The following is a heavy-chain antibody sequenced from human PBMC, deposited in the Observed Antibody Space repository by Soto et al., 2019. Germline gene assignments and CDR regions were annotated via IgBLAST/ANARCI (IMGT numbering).Heavy chain of an antibody. CDR1: GFTFSSYS. CDR2: ISITSNYI. CDR3: ARDRTANSYYYHGMDV. V-gene: IGHV3-21*01. Sequence: PGGSLRLSCAASGFTFSSYSMNWVRQAPGTGLEWVSSISITSNYIYHVESVKGRFTVSRDNAKNSLYLQMNSQRAEDTAVYYCARDRTANSYYYHGMDVWGQGTTVTVSS. D-gene: IGHD2-21*02. J-gene: IGHJ6*01.